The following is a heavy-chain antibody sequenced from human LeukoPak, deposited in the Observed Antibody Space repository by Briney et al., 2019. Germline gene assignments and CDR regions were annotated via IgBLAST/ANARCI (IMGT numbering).Heavy chain of an antibody. CDR2: ISGSGGST. J-gene: IGHJ2*01. V-gene: IGHV3-23*01. Sequence: PGGSLRLSCAASGFTFSSYAMSWVRQAPGKGLKWVSAISGSGGSTYYADSVKGRFTISRDNSKNTLYLQMNSLRAEDTAVYYCAKDRAGYSSSWSPGWYFDLWGRGTLVTVSS. D-gene: IGHD6-13*01. CDR1: GFTFSSYA. CDR3: AKDRAGYSSSWSPGWYFDL.